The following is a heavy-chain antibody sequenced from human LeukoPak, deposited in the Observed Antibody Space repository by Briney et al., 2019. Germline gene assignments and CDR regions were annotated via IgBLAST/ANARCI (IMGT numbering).Heavy chain of an antibody. J-gene: IGHJ4*02. CDR3: ARDLFTNGVSF. CDR1: GGTFSSYA. V-gene: IGHV1-69*05. D-gene: IGHD2-8*01. CDR2: IIPIFGTA. Sequence: SVTVSCMASGGTFSSYAISWVRQAPGQGVEWMGGIIPIFGTANYAQKFQGRVTITTDESTSTAYMELSSLRSEDTAVYYCARDLFTNGVSFWGQGTLVTVSS.